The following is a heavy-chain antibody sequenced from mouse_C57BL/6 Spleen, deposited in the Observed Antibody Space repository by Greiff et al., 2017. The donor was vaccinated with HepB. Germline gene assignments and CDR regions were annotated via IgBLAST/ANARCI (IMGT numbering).Heavy chain of an antibody. V-gene: IGHV1-20*01. CDR2: INPYNGDT. CDR1: GYSFTGYF. CDR3: ASAGYGSSHWYFDV. J-gene: IGHJ1*03. D-gene: IGHD1-1*01. Sequence: VQLQQSGPELVKPGDSVKISCKASGYSFTGYFMNWVMQSHGKSLEWIGRINPYNGDTFYNQKFKGKATLTVDKSSSTAHMELRSLTSEDSAVYYCASAGYGSSHWYFDVWGTGTTVTVSS.